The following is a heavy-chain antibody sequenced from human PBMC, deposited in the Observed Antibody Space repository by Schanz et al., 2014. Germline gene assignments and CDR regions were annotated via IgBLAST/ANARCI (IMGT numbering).Heavy chain of an antibody. V-gene: IGHV3-23*04. CDR1: GFTFSIYG. Sequence: EVRLVESGGGLVKPGGSLRLSCAASGFTFSIYGMSWVRQAPGKGLEWVSRMIGSGSSVFYADSVKGRFTISRDNLKNTVYLQMNSLRAGDTAVYYCAKDGRLPYYGTGSDFDYWGQGTLVAVPS. CDR2: MIGSGSSV. D-gene: IGHD3-22*01. J-gene: IGHJ4*02. CDR3: AKDGRLPYYGTGSDFDY.